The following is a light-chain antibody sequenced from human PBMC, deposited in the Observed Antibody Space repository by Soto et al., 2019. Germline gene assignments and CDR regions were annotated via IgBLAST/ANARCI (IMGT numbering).Light chain of an antibody. Sequence: IQITQSPSTVSASVGDRVTITCRASQSINNWLAWYQKKPGKAPKLLIYKASTLESGVPSRFSGSESGTEFTLTINGLQPDDFATYYCQQYNDYSVTFGQGTKVDI. CDR1: QSINNW. CDR3: QQYNDYSVT. CDR2: KAS. V-gene: IGKV1-5*03. J-gene: IGKJ1*01.